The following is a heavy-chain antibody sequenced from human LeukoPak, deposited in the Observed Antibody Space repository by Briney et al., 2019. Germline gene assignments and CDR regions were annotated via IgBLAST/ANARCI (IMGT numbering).Heavy chain of an antibody. J-gene: IGHJ3*02. CDR1: VASLARYY. Sequence: AETLSVTCTVSVASLARYYWSWIRQPAGKGLEWIGRIYISDNARYNPSLKSRVTMSIDASKKQFSLILRSVTAADTAVYYCARDRDIAADGMEGGDAFDIWGPGTLVTVSP. CDR2: IYISDNA. D-gene: IGHD6-13*01. V-gene: IGHV4-4*07. CDR3: ARDRDIAADGMEGGDAFDI.